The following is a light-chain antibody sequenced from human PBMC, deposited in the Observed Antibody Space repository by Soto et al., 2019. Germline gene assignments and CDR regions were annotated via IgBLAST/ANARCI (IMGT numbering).Light chain of an antibody. Sequence: DIQMTQSPSTLSTSVGDRVSITCRASQSISRWLVWYQQKPGKAPKLLIYDASSLESGVPSRFSGSGSGTEFTLTISSLQPDDFATYYCQQYNSYSTFGQGTKVDIK. CDR1: QSISRW. V-gene: IGKV1-5*01. CDR2: DAS. CDR3: QQYNSYST. J-gene: IGKJ1*01.